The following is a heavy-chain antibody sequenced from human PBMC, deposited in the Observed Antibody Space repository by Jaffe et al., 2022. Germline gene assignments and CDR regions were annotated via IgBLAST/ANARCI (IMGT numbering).Heavy chain of an antibody. V-gene: IGHV3-74*01. D-gene: IGHD6-19*01. CDR2: INSDGSST. CDR1: GFTFSSYW. J-gene: IGHJ4*02. CDR3: ARDPAGGSGWYSGIQANRESSDY. Sequence: EVQLVESGGGLVQPGGSLRLSCAASGFTFSSYWMHWVRQAPGKGLVWVSRINSDGSSTSYADSVKGRFTISRDNAKNTLYLQMNSLRAEDTAVYYCARDPAGGSGWYSGIQANRESSDYWGQGTLVTVSS.